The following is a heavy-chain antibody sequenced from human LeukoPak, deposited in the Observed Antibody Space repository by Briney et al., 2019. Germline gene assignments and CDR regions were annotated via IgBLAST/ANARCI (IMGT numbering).Heavy chain of an antibody. D-gene: IGHD6-19*01. CDR1: GYSFTSYW. CDR3: ARSRGSGWYDY. CDR2: IDLSDSYT. Sequence: GESLKISCKGSGYSFTSYWISWVRQIPGKGLEWMGRIDLSDSYTNYSPSFQGHVPISADKSISTPYLQWSSLKASDTAMYYCARSRGSGWYDYWGQGTLVTVSS. V-gene: IGHV5-10-1*01. J-gene: IGHJ4*02.